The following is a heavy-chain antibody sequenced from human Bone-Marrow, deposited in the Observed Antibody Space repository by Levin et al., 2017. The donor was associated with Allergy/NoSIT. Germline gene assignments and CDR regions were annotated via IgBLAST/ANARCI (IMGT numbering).Heavy chain of an antibody. V-gene: IGHV3-21*01. D-gene: IGHD6-13*01. Sequence: GGSLRLSCAASGFTFSSYSMNWVRQAPGKGLEWVSSISSSSSYIYYADSVKGRFTISRDNAKNSLYLQMNSLRAEDTAVYYCARVWQQLVLSWFDPWGQGTLVTVSS. J-gene: IGHJ5*02. CDR3: ARVWQQLVLSWFDP. CDR2: ISSSSSYI. CDR1: GFTFSSYS.